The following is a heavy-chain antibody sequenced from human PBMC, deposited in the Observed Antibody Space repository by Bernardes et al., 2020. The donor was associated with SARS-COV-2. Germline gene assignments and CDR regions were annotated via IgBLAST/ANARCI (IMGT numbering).Heavy chain of an antibody. Sequence: SGSPRLQPTQTLTLTCTFSGFSLSTSGVDVGWIRQPPGKALAWHALIYSDDDRRYSPSLKSRLTITKDSSKNQVVLTMTNMDPLDTATYYCAHRRPSTWEGDWFDPWGQGTLVIVAS. V-gene: IGHV2-5*02. CDR1: GFSLSTSGVD. CDR3: AHRRPSTWEGDWFDP. J-gene: IGHJ5*02. CDR2: IYSDDDR. D-gene: IGHD6-13*01.